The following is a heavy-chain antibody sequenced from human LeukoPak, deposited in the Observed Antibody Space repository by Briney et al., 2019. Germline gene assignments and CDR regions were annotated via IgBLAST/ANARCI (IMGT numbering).Heavy chain of an antibody. CDR2: IYPGDSDT. V-gene: IGHV5-51*01. D-gene: IGHD2-2*01. J-gene: IGHJ2*01. Sequence: GESLKISCKGSGYTFTSHWIAWVRQMPGKGLEWMGIIYPGDSDTRYSPSFQGQVTISVDKSISTAYLQWSGLKAPDTAIYYCARRGYCSSTSCYVSPYWYFDLWGRGTLVTVSS. CDR1: GYTFTSHW. CDR3: ARRGYCSSTSCYVSPYWYFDL.